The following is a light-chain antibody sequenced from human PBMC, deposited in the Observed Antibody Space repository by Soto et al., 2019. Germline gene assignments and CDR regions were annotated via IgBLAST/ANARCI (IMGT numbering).Light chain of an antibody. V-gene: IGKV1-5*01. CDR3: QQYSTYSAT. Sequence: DIQMTQSPSILSASVGDRVTITCRASQTINNWLAWYQRKPGKAPRLLIYDASALESGVPSRFSGRGSGTDFTLTISSLQPDDFATYYCQQYSTYSATFGQGTKVDI. CDR1: QTINNW. CDR2: DAS. J-gene: IGKJ1*01.